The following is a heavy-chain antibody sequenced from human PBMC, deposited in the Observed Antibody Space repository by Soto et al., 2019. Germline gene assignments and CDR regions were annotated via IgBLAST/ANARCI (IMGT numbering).Heavy chain of an antibody. CDR2: TGGSGGST. D-gene: IGHD6-6*01. J-gene: IGHJ4*02. CDR1: GFTFSSYA. Sequence: EVQLLESGGGLVQPGGSLRLSCAASGFTFSSYAMSWVRQAPGKGLEWVSATGGSGGSTYYSDSVKGRFTISRENSKNTLYLQMNSLRAEDTAVYYFAKGRLAAWFYFDFCGQGTLVTVSS. V-gene: IGHV3-23*01. CDR3: AKGRLAAWFYFDF.